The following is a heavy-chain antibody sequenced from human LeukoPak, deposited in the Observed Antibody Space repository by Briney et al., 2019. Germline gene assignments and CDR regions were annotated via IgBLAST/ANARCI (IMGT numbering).Heavy chain of an antibody. V-gene: IGHV3-7*02. D-gene: IGHD4-23*01. Sequence: PGGSLRLSCAASGLTFSSHGMHWVRQAPGKGLEWVADIKQDGSDKYYVDSVKGRFTISRDNAKNSLYLQMNSLRAEDTSVYYCARNYGGYPYWGQGTLVTVSS. CDR3: ARNYGGYPY. CDR1: GLTFSSHG. J-gene: IGHJ4*02. CDR2: IKQDGSDK.